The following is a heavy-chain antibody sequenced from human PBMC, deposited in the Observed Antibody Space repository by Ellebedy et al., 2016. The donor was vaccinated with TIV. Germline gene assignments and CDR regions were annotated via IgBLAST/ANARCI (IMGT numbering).Heavy chain of an antibody. V-gene: IGHV3-33*01. CDR3: ARDITMVRGVPGGY. Sequence: GGSLRLSCAASGFTFSSYGMHWVRQAPGKGLEWVAVIWYDGSNKYYADSVKGRFTISRDNAKNTLYLQMNSLRAEDTAVYYCARDITMVRGVPGGYWGQGTQVTVSS. J-gene: IGHJ4*02. CDR1: GFTFSSYG. CDR2: IWYDGSNK. D-gene: IGHD3-10*01.